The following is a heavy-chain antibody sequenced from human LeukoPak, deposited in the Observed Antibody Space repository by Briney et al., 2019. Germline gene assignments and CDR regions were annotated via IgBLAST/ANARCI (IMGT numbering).Heavy chain of an antibody. J-gene: IGHJ4*02. V-gene: IGHV1-2*06. CDR2: INPSSGGT. Sequence: GASVKVSCKVSGYTFTGYYLHWLRQAPGQGLEWMGRINPSSGGTNYAQKFQGRVTMTRDTSINTAYMDLSSLRSDDTAVYYCARRPSGSDYWGQGTLVTVSS. CDR1: GYTFTGYY. D-gene: IGHD3-10*01. CDR3: ARRPSGSDY.